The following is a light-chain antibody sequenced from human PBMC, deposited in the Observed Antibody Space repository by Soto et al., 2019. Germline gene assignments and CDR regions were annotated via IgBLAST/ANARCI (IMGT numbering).Light chain of an antibody. CDR1: XXDIGGYNF. Sequence: QSALTQPPSASGSPXXXXTISCXXXXXDIGGYNFVSWYQQHPGKVPKLIIYEVNKRPSGVPDRFSGSKSGNTASLTVSGLQADDEADYYCSSYAGTNNRYVFGTGTQLTVL. CDR3: SSYAGTNNRYV. CDR2: EVN. J-gene: IGLJ1*01. V-gene: IGLV2-8*01.